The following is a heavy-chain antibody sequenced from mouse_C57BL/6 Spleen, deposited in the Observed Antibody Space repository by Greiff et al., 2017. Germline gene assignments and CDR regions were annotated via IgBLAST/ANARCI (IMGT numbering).Heavy chain of an antibody. Sequence: QVHVKQPGAELVRPGTSVKLSCKASGYTFTSYWMHWVKQRPGQGLEWIGVIDPSDSYTNYNQKFKGKATLTVDTSSSTAYMQLSSLTSEDSAVYYCARFYYYGSSSHWYFDVWGTGTTVTVSS. J-gene: IGHJ1*03. CDR2: IDPSDSYT. CDR1: GYTFTSYW. D-gene: IGHD1-1*01. CDR3: ARFYYYGSSSHWYFDV. V-gene: IGHV1-59*01.